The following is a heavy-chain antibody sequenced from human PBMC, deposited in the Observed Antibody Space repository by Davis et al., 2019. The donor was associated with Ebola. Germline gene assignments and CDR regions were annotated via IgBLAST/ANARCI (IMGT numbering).Heavy chain of an antibody. Sequence: SETLSLTCTVSGGSISSYYWSWIRQPPGKGLEWIGYIYYSGSTNYNPSLKSRVTISVDTSKNQFSLKLSSVTAADTAVYYCARGRSKLVYWGQGTLVTVSS. CDR1: GGSISSYY. V-gene: IGHV4-59*12. CDR3: ARGRSKLVY. J-gene: IGHJ4*02. CDR2: IYYSGST.